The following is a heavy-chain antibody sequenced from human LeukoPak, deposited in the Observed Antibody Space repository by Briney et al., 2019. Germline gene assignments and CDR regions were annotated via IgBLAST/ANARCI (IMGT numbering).Heavy chain of an antibody. CDR3: ARDLEYLYPGGAFDI. D-gene: IGHD2/OR15-2a*01. V-gene: IGHV1-2*02. J-gene: IGHJ3*02. Sequence: ASVKVSRKASGYTFTGYYMHWVRQAPGQGLEWMGWINPNSGGTNYAQKFQGRVAIPWETTISTAYMELSRLRSDDTAVYYCARDLEYLYPGGAFDIWGQGTMVTVSS. CDR1: GYTFTGYY. CDR2: INPNSGGT.